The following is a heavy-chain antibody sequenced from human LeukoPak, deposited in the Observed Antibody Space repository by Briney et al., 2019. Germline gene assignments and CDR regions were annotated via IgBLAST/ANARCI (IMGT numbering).Heavy chain of an antibody. CDR2: INHGGST. V-gene: IGHV4-34*01. CDR3: ARSIRGYSSGWYYFDY. J-gene: IGHJ4*02. CDR1: GGSFSGDF. Sequence: SETLSLTCAVYGGSFSGDFWSWIRQSPGKGLEWIGEINHGGSTTYNPSLQSRVTMSVDTSTNQISLKMTSVTAADTAVYYCARSIRGYSSGWYYFDYWGQGTLITVSS. D-gene: IGHD6-19*01.